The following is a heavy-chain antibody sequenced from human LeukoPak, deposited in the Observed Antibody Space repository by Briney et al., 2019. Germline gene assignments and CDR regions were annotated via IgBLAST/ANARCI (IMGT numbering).Heavy chain of an antibody. J-gene: IGHJ4*02. Sequence: GGSLRLSCAASGFTFSSYWMSWVRQAPGKGLEWVANIKQDGSEKYYVDSVKGRFTISRDNAKNSLYLQMNSLRAEDTAVYYCARDCSGGSCYWDGTVDYWGQGTLVTVSS. CDR2: IKQDGSEK. CDR1: GFTFSSYW. V-gene: IGHV3-7*01. CDR3: ARDCSGGSCYWDGTVDY. D-gene: IGHD2-15*01.